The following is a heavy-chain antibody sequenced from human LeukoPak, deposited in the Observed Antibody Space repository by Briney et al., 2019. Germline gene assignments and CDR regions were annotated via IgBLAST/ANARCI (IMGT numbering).Heavy chain of an antibody. CDR2: IYYSGST. V-gene: IGHV4-59*01. Sequence: PSETLSLTYTVSGGSISSYYWNWIRQPPGKGLEWIGYIYYSGSTNYNPSLKSRVTILVDTSKNQFSLKLSSVTAADTAVYYCARGRYYDFGDYWGQGTLVTVSS. CDR3: ARGRYYDFGDY. J-gene: IGHJ4*02. CDR1: GGSISSYY. D-gene: IGHD3-3*01.